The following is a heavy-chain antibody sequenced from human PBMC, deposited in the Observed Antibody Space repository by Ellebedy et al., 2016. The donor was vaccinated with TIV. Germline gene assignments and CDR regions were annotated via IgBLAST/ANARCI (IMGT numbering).Heavy chain of an antibody. CDR3: ARDLTFGGIDDYGMDV. J-gene: IGHJ6*02. D-gene: IGHD2-15*01. V-gene: IGHV3-21*01. CDR2: ISSSRSYE. CDR1: GFTFSSYS. Sequence: GGSLRLSCAASGFTFSSYSLNWVRQAPGKGLEWVSSISSSRSYEYYADSVKGRFTISRDNSKNTLYLQMNSLRAEDTAVYYCARDLTFGGIDDYGMDVWGQGTTVTVSS.